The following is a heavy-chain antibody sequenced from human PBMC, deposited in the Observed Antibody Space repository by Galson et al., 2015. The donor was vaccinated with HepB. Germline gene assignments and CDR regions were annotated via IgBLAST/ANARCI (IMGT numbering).Heavy chain of an antibody. V-gene: IGHV3-15*01. CDR3: TTGESPFILQVFDY. Sequence: SLRLSCAASGFTFSNAWMSWVRQAPGKGLEWVGLIKSKTDGGTTDYAAPVKGRFTISRDDSKNKLYLQMNGLKTEDSAVYYCTTGESPFILQVFDYWGQGTLVTVSS. CDR2: IKSKTDGGTT. CDR1: GFTFSNAW. D-gene: IGHD4-11*01. J-gene: IGHJ4*02.